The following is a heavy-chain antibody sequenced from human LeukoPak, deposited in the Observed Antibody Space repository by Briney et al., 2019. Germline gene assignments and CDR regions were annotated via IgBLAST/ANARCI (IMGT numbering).Heavy chain of an antibody. CDR2: IKQDGSVK. Sequence: GGSLRLSCAASGFTFTDYWMTWVRQAPGKGLEWVANIKQDGSVKYYVDSVKGRFTISRDNAQNSLYLQMNSLRAEDTAVYYCAKIFGVVIINDAFDIWGQGTMVTVSS. CDR3: AKIFGVVIINDAFDI. J-gene: IGHJ3*02. CDR1: GFTFTDYW. D-gene: IGHD3-3*01. V-gene: IGHV3-7*01.